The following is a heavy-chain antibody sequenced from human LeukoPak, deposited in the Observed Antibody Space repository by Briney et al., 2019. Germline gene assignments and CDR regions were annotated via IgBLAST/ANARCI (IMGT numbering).Heavy chain of an antibody. V-gene: IGHV1-69*04. CDR2: IIPILGIA. D-gene: IGHD3-22*01. CDR3: AGSPDYCDSSGYSREYFQH. CDR1: GGTFSSYA. Sequence: SVKVSCMASGGTFSSYAISWVRQAPGQGLEWMGRIIPILGIANYAQKLQGRVTITADKSTSTAYMELSSLRSEDTAVYYCAGSPDYCDSSGYSREYFQHRGQGTLVTVSS. J-gene: IGHJ1*01.